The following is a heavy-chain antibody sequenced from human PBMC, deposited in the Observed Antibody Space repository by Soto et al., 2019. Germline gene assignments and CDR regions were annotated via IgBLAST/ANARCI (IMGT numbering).Heavy chain of an antibody. CDR1: GFTFSSYS. CDR3: ARDRVDTAMVTWLGLFDY. V-gene: IGHV3-48*02. CDR2: ISSSSSTI. J-gene: IGHJ4*02. Sequence: EVQLVESGGGLVQPGGSLRLSCAASGFTFSSYSMNRVRQAPGKGLEWVSYISSSSSTIYYADSVKGRFTISRDNAKNSLYLQMNSLRDEDTAVYYCARDRVDTAMVTWLGLFDYWGQGTLVTVSS. D-gene: IGHD5-18*01.